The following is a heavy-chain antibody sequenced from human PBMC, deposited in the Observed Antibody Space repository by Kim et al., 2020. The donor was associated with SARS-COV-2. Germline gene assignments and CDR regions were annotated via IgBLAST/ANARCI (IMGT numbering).Heavy chain of an antibody. CDR3: TSFLEWLLYYFDY. CDR1: GFTFGDYA. CDR2: IRSKAYGGTT. J-gene: IGHJ4*02. D-gene: IGHD3-3*01. Sequence: GGSLRLSCTASGFTFGDYAMSWFRQAPGKGLEWVGFIRSKAYGGTTEYAASVKGRFTISRDDSKSIAYLQMNSLKTEDTAVYYCTSFLEWLLYYFDYCGQGTLVTVSS. V-gene: IGHV3-49*03.